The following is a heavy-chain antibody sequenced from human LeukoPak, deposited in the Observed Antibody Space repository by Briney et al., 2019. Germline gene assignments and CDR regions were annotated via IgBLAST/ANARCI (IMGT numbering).Heavy chain of an antibody. CDR2: ISSSSSYI. CDR1: GLTLSRYS. J-gene: IGHJ4*02. V-gene: IGHV3-21*01. D-gene: IGHD2-21*01. Sequence: GVPLRLSCAASGLTLSRYSRNWAPQAPGEGLEWVSSISSSSSYIYYADSVKGRFTISRDKAKNSLYLQMNRMRTEDTAVYYCARAYCGGDCYSDTIDYWGQGTLVTVSS. CDR3: ARAYCGGDCYSDTIDY.